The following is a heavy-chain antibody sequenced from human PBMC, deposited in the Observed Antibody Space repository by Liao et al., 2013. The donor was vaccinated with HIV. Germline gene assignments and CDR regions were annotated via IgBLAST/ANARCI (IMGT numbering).Heavy chain of an antibody. CDR1: GGSISNYY. J-gene: IGHJ6*03. V-gene: IGHV4-4*07. Sequence: QVHLQESGPGLVKPSETLSLTCTVSGGSISNYYWSWIRQPAGKGLEWIGRVYSSGTTNYNPSLTGRLSMSVDMSKNQFSLKLTSVTAADTAVYYCARDLKGGSNYYYYMDVWGKGTTVTVSS. D-gene: IGHD3-16*01. CDR3: ARDLKGGSNYYYYMDV. CDR2: VYSSGTT.